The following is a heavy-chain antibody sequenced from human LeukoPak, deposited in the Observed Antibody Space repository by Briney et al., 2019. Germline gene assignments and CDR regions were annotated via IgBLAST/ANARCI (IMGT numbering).Heavy chain of an antibody. J-gene: IGHJ6*02. Sequence: GGSLRLPCAASGFTFSSYGMHWVRQAPGKGLEWVAVISYDGSNKYYADSVKGRFTISRDNSKNTLYLQMNSLRAEDTAVYYCAKDAGYFGLDYYGMDVWGQGTTVTVSS. CDR2: ISYDGSNK. CDR3: AKDAGYFGLDYYGMDV. CDR1: GFTFSSYG. D-gene: IGHD3-9*01. V-gene: IGHV3-30*18.